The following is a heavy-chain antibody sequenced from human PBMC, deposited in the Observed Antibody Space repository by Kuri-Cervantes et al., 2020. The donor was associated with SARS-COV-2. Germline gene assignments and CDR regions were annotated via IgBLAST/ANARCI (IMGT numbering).Heavy chain of an antibody. J-gene: IGHJ5*02. V-gene: IGHV3-21*01. CDR3: ARDGGGWFDP. CDR1: GFTFSSYS. CDR2: ISSSSSYI. D-gene: IGHD3-16*01. Sequence: LSLTCAASGFTFSSYSMNWVRQAPGKGLEWVSSISSSSSYIYYADSVKGRFTIPRDNAKNPLYLQMNSLRAEDTAVYYCARDGGGWFDPWGQGTLVTVSS.